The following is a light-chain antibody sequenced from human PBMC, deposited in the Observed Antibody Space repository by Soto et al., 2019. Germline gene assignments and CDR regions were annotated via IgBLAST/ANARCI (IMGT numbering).Light chain of an antibody. Sequence: QSALTQPASVSGSPGQSIAISCSGTSSDVGGYNAVSWYQQHSDKAPKLIIYDVSSRPSGISDRFSASKSGNLASLTISGLQAEDEADYYCSSYTVTGSYVFGTGTKVTVL. V-gene: IGLV2-14*01. CDR1: SSDVGGYNA. CDR2: DVS. CDR3: SSYTVTGSYV. J-gene: IGLJ1*01.